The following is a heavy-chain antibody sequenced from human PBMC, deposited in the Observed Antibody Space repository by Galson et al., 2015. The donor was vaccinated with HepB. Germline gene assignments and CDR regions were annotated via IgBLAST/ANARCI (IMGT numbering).Heavy chain of an antibody. CDR3: ARAIYGDWGGDAFDI. CDR2: IKQDGSEK. Sequence: SLRLSCAASGFTFSSYWMNWVRQAPGKGLEWVANIKQDGSEKHYVDSVKGRFTISRDNVQNSLYLQISSLRAEDTAVYYCARAIYGDWGGDAFDIWGQGTMVTVSS. J-gene: IGHJ3*02. D-gene: IGHD4-17*01. CDR1: GFTFSSYW. V-gene: IGHV3-7*01.